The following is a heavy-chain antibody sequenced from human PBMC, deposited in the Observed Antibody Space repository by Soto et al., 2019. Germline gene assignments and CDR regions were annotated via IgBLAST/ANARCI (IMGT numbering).Heavy chain of an antibody. D-gene: IGHD4-17*01. CDR1: GGSFSGYY. J-gene: IGHJ4*02. V-gene: IGHV4-34*01. CDR2: INHSGST. Sequence: QVQLQQWGAGLLKPSETLSLTCAVYGGSFSGYYWSWIRQPPGKGLEWIGEINHSGSTNYNPSLKSRVTISVETSKNQFSLKLSSVTAADTAVYYCARDPTVTTAFDYWGQGTLVTVSS. CDR3: ARDPTVTTAFDY.